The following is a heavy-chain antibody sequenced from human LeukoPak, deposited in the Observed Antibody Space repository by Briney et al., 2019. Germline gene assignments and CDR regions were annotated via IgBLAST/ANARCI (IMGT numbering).Heavy chain of an antibody. J-gene: IGHJ4*02. V-gene: IGHV3-23*01. CDR1: GFTFSSYA. D-gene: IGHD4-17*01. CDR3: AKDQDYGDYVVLGY. Sequence: GGSLRLSCAASGFTFSSYAMSWVRQAPGKGLEWVSAISGSGGSTYSADSVKGRFTISRDNSKNTLYLQMNSLRAEDTAVYYCAKDQDYGDYVVLGYWGQGTLVTVSS. CDR2: ISGSGGST.